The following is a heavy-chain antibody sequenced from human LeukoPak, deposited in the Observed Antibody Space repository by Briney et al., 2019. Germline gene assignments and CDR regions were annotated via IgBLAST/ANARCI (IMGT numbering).Heavy chain of an antibody. J-gene: IGHJ4*02. Sequence: SETLSLTCTVSGGSISGYYCSWVRQPPGKAMEWIGYVYSSGNTNYNPSLKSRVTISLDTSKNHFSLRLSSVTAADTAVYYCARGRDPLQPLDYWGQGTLVTVSS. V-gene: IGHV4-59*08. D-gene: IGHD2-2*01. CDR3: ARGRDPLQPLDY. CDR1: GGSISGYY. CDR2: VYSSGNT.